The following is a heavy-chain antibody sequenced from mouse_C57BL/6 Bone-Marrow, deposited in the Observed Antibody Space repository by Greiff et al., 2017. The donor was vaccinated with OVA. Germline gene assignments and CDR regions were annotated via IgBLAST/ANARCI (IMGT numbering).Heavy chain of an antibody. CDR3: ARWSTGFDY. D-gene: IGHD4-1*02. CDR2: INPYNGGT. CDR1: GYTFTDYY. J-gene: IGHJ2*01. Sequence: VQLKESGPVLVKPGASVKMSCKASGYTFTDYYMNWVKQSHGKSLEWIGVINPYNGGTSYNQKFKGKATLTVDKSSSTAYMELNSLTSEDSAVYYCARWSTGFDYWGQGTTLTVSS. V-gene: IGHV1-19*01.